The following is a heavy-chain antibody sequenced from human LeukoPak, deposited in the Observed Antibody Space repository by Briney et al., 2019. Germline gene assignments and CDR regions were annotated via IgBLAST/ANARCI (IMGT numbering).Heavy chain of an antibody. D-gene: IGHD3-9*01. J-gene: IGHJ4*02. CDR1: GFTFNTFN. V-gene: IGHV3-21*01. Sequence: PGGSLRLSCAASGFTFNTFNMNWVGQAPGKGLEWVSSITSGGDYIYYADSVKGRFTTPRDNDKNSLSLQLNSLRVDDTAVYYCARGHYDVLAASYKWTPDYWGQGTLVTVSS. CDR2: ITSGGDYI. CDR3: ARGHYDVLAASYKWTPDY.